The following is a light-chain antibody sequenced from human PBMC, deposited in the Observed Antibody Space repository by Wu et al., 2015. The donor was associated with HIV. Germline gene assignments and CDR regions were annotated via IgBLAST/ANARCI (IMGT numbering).Light chain of an antibody. V-gene: IGKV1-5*03. CDR1: QSINNR. CDR3: QQYRDYPYT. J-gene: IGKJ2*01. Sequence: DIQMTQSPSTLSASVGGRVTITCRASQSINNRLAWYQQKPGKAPQLVVYKASSLQSGAPLRFSGTGSGPEFTLTINGLQPDDFATYYCQQYRDYPYTFGQGTKLEI. CDR2: KAS.